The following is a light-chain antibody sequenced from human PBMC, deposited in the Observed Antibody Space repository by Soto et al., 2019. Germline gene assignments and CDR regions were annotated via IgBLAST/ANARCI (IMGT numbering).Light chain of an antibody. CDR3: CSYAGSSNLPWV. CDR2: EGS. CDR1: SSDVGSYNL. J-gene: IGLJ3*02. V-gene: IGLV2-23*03. Sequence: QSALTQPASVSGSPGQSITISCTGTSSDVGSYNLVSWYQQHPGKAPKLMIYEGSKRPSGVSNRFSGSKSGNTASLTISGLQAEDEADYYCCSYAGSSNLPWVFGGGTKLTVL.